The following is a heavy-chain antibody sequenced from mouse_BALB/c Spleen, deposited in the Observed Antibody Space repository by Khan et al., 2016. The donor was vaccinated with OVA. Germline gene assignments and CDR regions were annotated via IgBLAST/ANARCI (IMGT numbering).Heavy chain of an antibody. Sequence: QVQLVQSGPELKKPGETVKISCKASGYTFTNYGMNWVKQAPGKGLKWMGWINTYTGEPTYADDFKGRFAFSLETSASTAYLQINNLKNEDTATYFCARKRPPLAYWGQGTLVTVSA. V-gene: IGHV9-3-1*01. CDR2: INTYTGEP. J-gene: IGHJ3*01. CDR1: GYTFTNYG. CDR3: ARKRPPLAY. D-gene: IGHD1-2*01.